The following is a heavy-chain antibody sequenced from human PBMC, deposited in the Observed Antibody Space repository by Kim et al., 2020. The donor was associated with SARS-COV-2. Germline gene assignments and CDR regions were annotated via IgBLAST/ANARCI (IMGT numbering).Heavy chain of an antibody. CDR3: ARARVGGARHNWFDP. Sequence: SETLSLTCTVSGYSISSGYYWGWIRQPPGKGLEWIGSIYHSGSTYYNPSLKSRVTISVDTSKNQFSLKLSPVTAADTAVYYCARARVGGARHNWFDPWGQGTLVTVSS. CDR2: IYHSGST. CDR1: GYSISSGYY. J-gene: IGHJ5*02. D-gene: IGHD3-16*01. V-gene: IGHV4-38-2*02.